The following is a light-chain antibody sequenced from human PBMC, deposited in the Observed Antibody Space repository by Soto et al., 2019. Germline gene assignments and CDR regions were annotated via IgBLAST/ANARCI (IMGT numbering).Light chain of an antibody. J-gene: IGKJ5*01. CDR2: DAS. Sequence: EIVMTQSPGTLSLSPGERATISCRASQVIGSRYLAWYHQKSGQAPRLLIYDASHRATGIPVRFSGSGSDSDFTLTISSLEPEDFAVYYCQQRSYPITFGQGTRLEIK. CDR3: QQRSYPIT. V-gene: IGKV3D-20*02. CDR1: QVIGSRY.